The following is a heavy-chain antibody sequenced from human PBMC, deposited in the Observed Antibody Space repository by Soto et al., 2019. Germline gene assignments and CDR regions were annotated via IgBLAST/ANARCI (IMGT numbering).Heavy chain of an antibody. CDR1: GFTFSSYG. CDR2: ISYDGSNK. Sequence: GGSLRLSCAASGFTFSSYGMHWVRQAPGKGLEWVAVISYDGSNKYYADSVKGRFTISRDNSKNTLYLQMNSLRAEDTAVYYCVLRSRGNRFDYWGQGTLVTVSS. D-gene: IGHD2-15*01. CDR3: VLRSRGNRFDY. J-gene: IGHJ4*02. V-gene: IGHV3-30*03.